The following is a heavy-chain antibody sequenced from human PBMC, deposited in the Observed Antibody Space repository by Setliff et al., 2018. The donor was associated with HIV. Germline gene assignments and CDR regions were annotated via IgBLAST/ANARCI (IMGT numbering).Heavy chain of an antibody. Sequence: GASVKVSCKASGGTFSSYAISWVRQAPGQGLEWMGGIIPILGIANYAQKFQGRVTITAVESTSTAYMELSSLRSEDTAVYYCAREEGHQWLARNWFDPWGQGTLVTVSS. CDR2: IIPILGIA. CDR1: GGTFSSYA. CDR3: AREEGHQWLARNWFDP. D-gene: IGHD6-19*01. V-gene: IGHV1-69*10. J-gene: IGHJ5*02.